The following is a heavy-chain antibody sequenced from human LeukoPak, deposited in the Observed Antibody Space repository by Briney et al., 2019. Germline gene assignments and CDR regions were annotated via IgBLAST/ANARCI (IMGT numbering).Heavy chain of an antibody. CDR3: AKGGSSYSEMDY. J-gene: IGHJ4*02. D-gene: IGHD4-11*01. CDR2: LSASGGLT. Sequence: GGSLRLSCAAPGFTFSSYAMSWVRQAPGKGLEWVSGLSASGGLTYYSDSVKGRFTISRDNSKNTLYLQMNSLGADDTAVYYCAKGGSSYSEMDYWGQGTLVTVSS. V-gene: IGHV3-23*01. CDR1: GFTFSSYA.